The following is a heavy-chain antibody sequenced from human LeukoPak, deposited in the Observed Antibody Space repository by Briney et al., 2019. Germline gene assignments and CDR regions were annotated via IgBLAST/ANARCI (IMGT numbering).Heavy chain of an antibody. J-gene: IGHJ4*02. CDR3: ASGAVAVQFDY. D-gene: IGHD6-19*01. CDR1: GYSISSGYY. Sequence: SETLSLTCAVSGYSISSGYYWGWIRQPPGKGLEWIGSIYHSGSTYYNPSLKSRVTISVDTSKNQFSLKLSSVTAADTAVYYCASGAVAVQFDYWGQGTLVTVFS. V-gene: IGHV4-38-2*01. CDR2: IYHSGST.